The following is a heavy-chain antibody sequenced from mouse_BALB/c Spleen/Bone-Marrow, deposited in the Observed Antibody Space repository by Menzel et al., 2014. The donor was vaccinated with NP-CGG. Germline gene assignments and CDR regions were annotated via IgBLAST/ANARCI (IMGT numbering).Heavy chain of an antibody. V-gene: IGHV7-3*02. Sequence: EVMLVESGGGLVQPGGSLRLSCATSGFTFTDYYMNWVRQPPGKALEWLGFIRNKAYSYTTEYSASVKGRFTISRDNSQSILYLQMNTLRAEDSATYYCARDMGGLLFDYWGRGTTLTVSS. CDR2: IRNKAYSYTT. D-gene: IGHD2-3*01. CDR1: GFTFTDYY. J-gene: IGHJ2*01. CDR3: ARDMGGLLFDY.